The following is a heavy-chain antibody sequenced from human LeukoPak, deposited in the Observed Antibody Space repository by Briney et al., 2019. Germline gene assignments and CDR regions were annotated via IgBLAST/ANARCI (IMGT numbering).Heavy chain of an antibody. CDR3: AKGSYNDSSGSFYFDY. J-gene: IGHJ4*02. CDR1: GFTFSSYA. D-gene: IGHD3-22*01. V-gene: IGHV3-23*01. CDR2: ISGSGDNT. Sequence: GGSLRHSCAASGFTFSSYAMSWARQAPGKGLEWVSGISGSGDNTYYADSVKGRFTISRDNSKNTLYVQVNSLGTEDTAAYYCAKGSYNDSSGSFYFDYWGQGTLVTVSS.